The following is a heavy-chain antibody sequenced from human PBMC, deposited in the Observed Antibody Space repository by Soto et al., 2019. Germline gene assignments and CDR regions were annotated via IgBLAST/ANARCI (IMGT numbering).Heavy chain of an antibody. CDR3: ARDGVVMPYYFDY. Sequence: HPGGSLRLSCAASGFTFSSYAMHWVRQAPGKGLEWVAVISYDGSNKYYADSVKGRFTISRDNSKNTLYLQMNSLRAEDTAVYYCARDGVVMPYYFDYWGQGTLVTVSS. J-gene: IGHJ4*02. V-gene: IGHV3-30-3*01. CDR1: GFTFSSYA. D-gene: IGHD3-3*01. CDR2: ISYDGSNK.